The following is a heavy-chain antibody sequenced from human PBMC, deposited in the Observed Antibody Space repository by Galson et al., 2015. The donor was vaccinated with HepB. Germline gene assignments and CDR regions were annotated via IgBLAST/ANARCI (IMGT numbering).Heavy chain of an antibody. CDR1: GDSVSSNSAA. CDR2: TYYRSKWYN. V-gene: IGHV6-1*01. CDR3: ARGEGGYSSGWYFGEYYYYYVDV. J-gene: IGHJ6*03. D-gene: IGHD6-19*01. Sequence: CAISGDSVSSNSAAWNWIRQSPSRGLEWLGRTYYRSKWYNDYAVSVKSRITINPDTSKNQFSLQLNSVTPEDTAVYYCARGEGGYSSGWYFGEYYYYYVDVWGKGTTVTVSS.